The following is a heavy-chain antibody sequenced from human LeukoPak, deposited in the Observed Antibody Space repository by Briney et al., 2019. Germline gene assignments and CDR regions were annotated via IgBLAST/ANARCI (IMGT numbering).Heavy chain of an antibody. CDR3: ARDATKRGYSGYGFDY. Sequence: PGGSLRLSCAASGFTFSSYSMNWVRQAPGKGLEWVSYISSSSSTIYYADSVKGRFTISRDNAKNSLYLQMNSLRDEDTAVYYCARDATKRGYSGYGFDYWGQGTLVTVSS. CDR1: GFTFSSYS. V-gene: IGHV3-48*02. D-gene: IGHD5-12*01. CDR2: ISSSSSTI. J-gene: IGHJ4*02.